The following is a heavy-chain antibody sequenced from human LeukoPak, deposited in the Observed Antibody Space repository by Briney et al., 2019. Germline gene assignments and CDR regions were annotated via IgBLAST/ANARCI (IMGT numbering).Heavy chain of an antibody. Sequence: PGGSLRLSCAASGFTFNSNAMHWLRQAPGKGLEWVSAISGSGGSTYYADSVKGRFTISRDNSKNTLYLQMNSLRAEDTAVYYCAKVRFVGYDFPDAFDIWGQGTMVTVSS. J-gene: IGHJ3*02. CDR2: ISGSGGST. D-gene: IGHD3-3*01. CDR3: AKVRFVGYDFPDAFDI. CDR1: GFTFNSNA. V-gene: IGHV3-23*01.